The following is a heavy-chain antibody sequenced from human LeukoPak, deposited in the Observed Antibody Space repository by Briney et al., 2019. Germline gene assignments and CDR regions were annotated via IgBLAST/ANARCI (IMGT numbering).Heavy chain of an antibody. CDR1: GFTFSSYA. J-gene: IGHJ4*02. CDR2: ISYDGSNK. Sequence: GGSLRLSCAASGFTFSSYAMHWLRQAPGKGLQWVAIISYDGSNKYYADSVKGRFTVSRDNSNNRLYLQMSGLTAADTAVYYCAKDRSIGAYYTFDHWGQGTLVTVSS. V-gene: IGHV3-30*04. CDR3: AKDRSIGAYYTFDH. D-gene: IGHD1-26*01.